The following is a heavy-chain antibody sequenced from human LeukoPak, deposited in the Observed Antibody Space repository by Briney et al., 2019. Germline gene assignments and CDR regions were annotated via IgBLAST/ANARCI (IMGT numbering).Heavy chain of an antibody. Sequence: SGGSLRLSCAASGFTLSNHWMTWVRQVPGRGQEWVANVNRDGSETYYLDSVKGRFTISKDNAKNSLYLQMNSLRAEDTALYHCARNNGMDVWGQGTTIIVSS. CDR1: GFTLSNHW. V-gene: IGHV3-7*03. CDR2: VNRDGSET. CDR3: ARNNGMDV. J-gene: IGHJ6*02.